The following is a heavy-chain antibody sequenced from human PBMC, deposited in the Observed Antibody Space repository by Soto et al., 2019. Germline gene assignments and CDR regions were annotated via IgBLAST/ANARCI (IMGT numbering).Heavy chain of an antibody. CDR3: ARDYYDSSGYSNWFEP. Sequence: ASVKVSCKASGYTFTSYGISWVRQAPGQGLEWMGWISAYNGNTNYAQKLQGRVTMTTDTSTSTAYMELRSLRSDDTAVYYCARDYYDSSGYSNWFEPWGQGTLVSVSS. V-gene: IGHV1-18*01. D-gene: IGHD3-22*01. J-gene: IGHJ5*02. CDR1: GYTFTSYG. CDR2: ISAYNGNT.